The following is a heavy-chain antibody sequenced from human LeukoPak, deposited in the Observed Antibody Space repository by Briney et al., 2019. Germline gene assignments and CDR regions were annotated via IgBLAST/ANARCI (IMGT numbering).Heavy chain of an antibody. D-gene: IGHD4-11*01. CDR1: GFTFSDYY. CDR3: ARDWDYIVFDY. V-gene: IGHV3-7*01. J-gene: IGHJ4*02. CDR2: IKQDGSEK. Sequence: PGGSLRLSCAASGFTFSDYYMSWVRQAPGKGLEWVANIKQDGSEKYYVDSVKGRFTISRDNAKNSLYLQMNSLRAEDTAVYYCARDWDYIVFDYWGQGTLVTVSS.